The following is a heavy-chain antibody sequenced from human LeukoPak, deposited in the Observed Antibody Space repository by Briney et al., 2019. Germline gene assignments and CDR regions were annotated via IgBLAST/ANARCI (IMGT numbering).Heavy chain of an antibody. CDR3: ARGTHTPYSSSAGGDYYFDY. CDR2: IYNSGST. Sequence: SETLSLTCTVSGGSISSYYWSWIRQPPGKGLEWIGRIYNSGSTNYNPSLKSRVTMSVDTSKNQFSLKLSSVTAADTAVYYCARGTHTPYSSSAGGDYYFDYWGQGTLVTVSS. V-gene: IGHV4-4*07. J-gene: IGHJ4*02. CDR1: GGSISSYY. D-gene: IGHD6-6*01.